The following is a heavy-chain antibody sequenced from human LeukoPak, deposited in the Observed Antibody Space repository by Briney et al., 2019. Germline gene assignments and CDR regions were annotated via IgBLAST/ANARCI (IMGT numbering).Heavy chain of an antibody. CDR3: AISAPYYYMDV. D-gene: IGHD6-13*01. CDR1: GFTFSSYE. Sequence: PGGSLRLSCAASGFTFSSYEMNWVRQAPGKGLEWVSYISSSGSTIYYADSVKGRFTISRDNSKNTLYLQMNSLRAEDTAVYYCAISAPYYYMDVWGKGTTVTISS. CDR2: ISSSGSTI. V-gene: IGHV3-48*03. J-gene: IGHJ6*03.